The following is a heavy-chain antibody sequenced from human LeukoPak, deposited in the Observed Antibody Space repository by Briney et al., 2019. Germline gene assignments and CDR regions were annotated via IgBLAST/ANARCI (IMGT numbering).Heavy chain of an antibody. D-gene: IGHD4-23*01. V-gene: IGHV3-33*01. CDR3: ARGNSDAFDI. J-gene: IGHJ3*02. CDR2: IWYDGSYK. Sequence: GRSLRLSCAASGFTFSNYAMHWVRQAPGKGLEWMAIIWYDGSYKYYADSVKGRFTISRDNSKNTLYLQVNSLTAEDTAVYYCARGNSDAFDIWGQGTMVAVSS. CDR1: GFTFSNYA.